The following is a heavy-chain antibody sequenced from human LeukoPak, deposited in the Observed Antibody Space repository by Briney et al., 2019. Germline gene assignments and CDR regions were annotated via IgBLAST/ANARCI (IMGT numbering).Heavy chain of an antibody. CDR3: ARERRDYDFWSGSYFDY. V-gene: IGHV3-7*03. CDR1: GFTFSSYW. Sequence: GGSLRLSCAASGFTFSSYWMSWVRQAPGKGLEWVANIKQDGSEKYYVDSVEGRFTISRDNAKNSLYLQMNSLRAEDTAVYYCARERRDYDFWSGSYFDYGGQGTLVTVSS. J-gene: IGHJ4*02. D-gene: IGHD3-3*01. CDR2: IKQDGSEK.